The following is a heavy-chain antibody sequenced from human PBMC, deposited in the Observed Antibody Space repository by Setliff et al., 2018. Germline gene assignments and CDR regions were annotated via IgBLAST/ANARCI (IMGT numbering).Heavy chain of an antibody. J-gene: IGHJ4*02. CDR3: ARDRYYNFWSGYLKGGYFDY. V-gene: IGHV3-7*01. CDR2: IKQDGSEK. D-gene: IGHD3-3*01. CDR1: GFTFSSYW. Sequence: GGSLRLSCAASGFTFSSYWMSWVRQAPGKGLEWVANIKQDGSEKYYVDSVKGRFTISGDNAKNSLYLQMNSLRAEDTAVYYCARDRYYNFWSGYLKGGYFDYWGQGTLVTVSS.